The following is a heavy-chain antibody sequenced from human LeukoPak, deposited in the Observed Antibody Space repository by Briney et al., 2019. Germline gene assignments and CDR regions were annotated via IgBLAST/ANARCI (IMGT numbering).Heavy chain of an antibody. CDR1: GFTLSENN. V-gene: IGHV3-30-3*01. CDR2: ISNDGNSK. Sequence: GMSLRLSCAASGFTLSENNVHWVRQAPGKGLEWVALISNDGNSKDYADSVKGRFTLSGDNSKTTLYLQMNSLRAEDTAVYYCARDRSGFYSVDYWGQGTLVIVSS. D-gene: IGHD5-12*01. J-gene: IGHJ4*02. CDR3: ARDRSGFYSVDY.